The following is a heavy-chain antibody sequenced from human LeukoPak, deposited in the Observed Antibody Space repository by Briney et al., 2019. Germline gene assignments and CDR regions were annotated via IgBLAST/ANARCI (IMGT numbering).Heavy chain of an antibody. CDR3: ARDIYSGYDWDFYYYGMDV. V-gene: IGHV4-31*03. Sequence: SQTLSLTCSVSDGSVSSADFYWSWIRQHPGKGLEWIGHIHYSGRTYYDPSLKSRGAISLDTSKNQFSLKLGSVTAADTAVYYCARDIYSGYDWDFYYYGMDVWGKGTTVTVSS. D-gene: IGHD5-12*01. CDR1: DGSVSSADFY. J-gene: IGHJ6*04. CDR2: IHYSGRT.